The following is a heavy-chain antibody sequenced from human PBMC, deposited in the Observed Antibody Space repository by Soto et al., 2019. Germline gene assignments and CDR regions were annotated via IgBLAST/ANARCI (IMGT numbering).Heavy chain of an antibody. J-gene: IGHJ6*02. CDR1: GFTFSSYG. CDR2: IWYDGSNK. V-gene: IGHV3-33*01. CDR3: ARDFERENFLTGYYLGDYYGMDV. Sequence: GGSLRLSCAASGFTFSSYGMHWVRQAPGKGLEWVAVIWYDGSNKYYADSVKGRFTISRDNSKNTLYLQMNSLRAEDTAVYYCARDFERENFLTGYYLGDYYGMDVWGQGTTVTVSS. D-gene: IGHD3-9*01.